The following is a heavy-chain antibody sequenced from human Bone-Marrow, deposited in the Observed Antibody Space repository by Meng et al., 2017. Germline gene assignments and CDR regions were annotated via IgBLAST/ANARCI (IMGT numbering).Heavy chain of an antibody. V-gene: IGHV1-8*03. J-gene: IGHJ5*02. CDR3: ARVGGYYDSSGDPNWFDP. D-gene: IGHD3-22*01. Sequence: ASVKVSCKASGYTFNSYDINWVRQATGQGLEWMGWMNPNSGNTGYAQKFQGRVTITRNTSISTAYMELSSLRSEDTAVYYCARVGGYYDSSGDPNWFDPWGQGTLVTVSS. CDR2: MNPNSGNT. CDR1: GYTFNSYD.